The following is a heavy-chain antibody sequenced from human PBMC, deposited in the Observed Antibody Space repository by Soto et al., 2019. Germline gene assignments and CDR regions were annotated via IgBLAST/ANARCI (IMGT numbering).Heavy chain of an antibody. CDR2: INAGNGNT. CDR1: GYTFTIYA. J-gene: IGHJ4*02. CDR3: ARDNGAMSIVVVPAAMDY. V-gene: IGHV1-3*01. D-gene: IGHD2-2*01. Sequence: ASVKVSCKASGYTFTIYAMHWVLQAPGQRLEWMGWINAGNGNTKYSQKFQGRVTITRDTSASTAYMELSSLRSEDTAVYYCARDNGAMSIVVVPAAMDYWGQGTLVTVSS.